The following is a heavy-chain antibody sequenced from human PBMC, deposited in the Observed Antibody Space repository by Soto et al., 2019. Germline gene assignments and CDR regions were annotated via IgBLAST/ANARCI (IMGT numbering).Heavy chain of an antibody. CDR1: GYTFTSYY. CDR2: INPSGGST. J-gene: IGHJ6*02. V-gene: IGHV1-46*01. CDR3: ARGQVDDIAAAAFPPYYYYGMDV. Sequence: QVQLVQSGAEVKKPGASVKVSCKASGYTFTSYYMHWVRQAPGQGLEWMGIINPSGGSTSYAQKCQGRVTMTRDTSTSTVYMELSSLRSEDTAVYYCARGQVDDIAAAAFPPYYYYGMDVWGQGTTVTVSS. D-gene: IGHD6-13*01.